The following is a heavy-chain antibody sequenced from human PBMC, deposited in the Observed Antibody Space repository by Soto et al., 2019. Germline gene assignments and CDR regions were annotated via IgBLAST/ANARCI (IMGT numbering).Heavy chain of an antibody. CDR2: ISPHHVKP. Sequence: VKVSCNTCAYTFTSYGISLVRHAPGQGLEWMGSISPHHVKPNYAQNLHDRVTMTKETSTTTAYMELRSPRSDDKAAYYCARGRTSGNFDYWAQGTLVTVS. V-gene: IGHV1-18*01. J-gene: IGHJ4*02. CDR1: AYTFTSYG. CDR3: ARGRTSGNFDY. D-gene: IGHD1-26*01.